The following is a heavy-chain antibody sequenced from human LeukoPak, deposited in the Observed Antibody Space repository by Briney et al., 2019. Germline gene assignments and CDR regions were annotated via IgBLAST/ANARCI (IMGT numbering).Heavy chain of an antibody. CDR3: AKLDSPWAARGSFDH. CDR1: GFTFSSYA. V-gene: IGHV3-23*01. Sequence: GGSLRLSCAASGFTFSSYALSWVHQAPGKGLEWVSTMTSDGGGTYSADSVKGRFTVSRDNSKNTLFLQMTRLRAEDTAVYYCAKLDSPWAARGSFDHWGQGALVTVSS. J-gene: IGHJ5*02. D-gene: IGHD3-10*01. CDR2: MTSDGGGT.